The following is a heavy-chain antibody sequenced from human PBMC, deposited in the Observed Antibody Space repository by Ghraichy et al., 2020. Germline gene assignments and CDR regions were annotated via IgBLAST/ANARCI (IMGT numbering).Heavy chain of an antibody. J-gene: IGHJ4*02. V-gene: IGHV3-23*01. CDR3: AKDSQDIVANAHDY. CDR2: ISSSGDRT. D-gene: IGHD5-12*01. Sequence: GGSLRLSFAASGFTFSSYAMTWVRQAPGKGLEWVSVISSSGDRTYHADSVKGRFTMSRDNSKNTLYLQMNSLRAEDTAVYYCAKDSQDIVANAHDYWGQGTLVTVSS. CDR1: GFTFSSYA.